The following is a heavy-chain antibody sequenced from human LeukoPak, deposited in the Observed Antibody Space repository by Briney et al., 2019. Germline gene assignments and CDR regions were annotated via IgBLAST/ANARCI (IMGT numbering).Heavy chain of an antibody. Sequence: GGSLRRSCAASGFTFSYVWMSWVRQAPGKGLEWVGRIASAAHGGTTDYAAPVKGRFTISRDDSKNTLYLQMNSLKTDDTAVYFCSEGLDYWGQGTLVTVSS. J-gene: IGHJ4*02. CDR3: SEGLDY. CDR2: IASAAHGGTT. V-gene: IGHV3-15*04. CDR1: GFTFSYVW.